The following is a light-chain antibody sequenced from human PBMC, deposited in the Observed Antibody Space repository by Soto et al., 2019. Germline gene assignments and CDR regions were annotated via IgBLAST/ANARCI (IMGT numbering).Light chain of an antibody. CDR3: ATWDDSRKGV. V-gene: IGLV1-44*01. J-gene: IGLJ1*01. CDR1: TSNIESHS. Sequence: QSVLTQPPSASGTPGQRIIISCSGRTSNIESHSVNWFQQVPGTAPRLLIITNNQRPSGVPDRFSGSKSGASASLAISGLQSEDEATYYCATWDDSRKGVFGTGTQLTVL. CDR2: TNN.